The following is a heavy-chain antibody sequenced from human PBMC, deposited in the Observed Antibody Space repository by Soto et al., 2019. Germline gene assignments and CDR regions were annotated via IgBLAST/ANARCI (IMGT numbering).Heavy chain of an antibody. Sequence: QVQLQESGPGLVKPSETLSLTCTVSSDSISNYYWSWIRQPPGKGLEWIGYIHYSGSTDYNPSLKSLVSISGDTSKRQFSLKLSSVTAADTAVYYCARAVGAPCYYLDFWGQGTLVTVSS. CDR1: SDSISNYY. V-gene: IGHV4-59*01. CDR3: ARAVGAPCYYLDF. CDR2: IHYSGST. J-gene: IGHJ4*02. D-gene: IGHD6-6*01.